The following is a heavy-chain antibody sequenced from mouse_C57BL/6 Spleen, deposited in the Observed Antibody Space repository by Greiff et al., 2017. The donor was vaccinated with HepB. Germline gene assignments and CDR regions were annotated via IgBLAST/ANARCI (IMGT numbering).Heavy chain of an antibody. CDR3: AMIYYDYDGRFDY. CDR1: GYTFTSYW. CDR2: INPSSGYT. J-gene: IGHJ2*01. D-gene: IGHD2-4*01. V-gene: IGHV1-7*01. Sequence: VQLQQSGAELAKPGASVKLSCKASGYTFTSYWMHWVKQRPGQGLEWIGYINPSSGYTKYNQKFKDKATLTADKSSSTAYMQLSSLTYEDSAVYYCAMIYYDYDGRFDYWGQGPTLPVSS.